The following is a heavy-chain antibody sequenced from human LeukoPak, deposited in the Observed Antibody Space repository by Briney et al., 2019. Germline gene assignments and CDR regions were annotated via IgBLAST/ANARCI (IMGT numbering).Heavy chain of an antibody. Sequence: GSLRLSCAASGFTFDDYGMSWVRQPPGKGLEWIGEINHSGSTNYNPSLKSRVTISVDTSKNQFSLKLSSVTAADTAVYYCARSVPELYCSGGSCYSSWFDPWGQGTLVTVSS. CDR1: GFTFDDYG. CDR3: ARSVPELYCSGGSCYSSWFDP. V-gene: IGHV4-34*01. D-gene: IGHD2-15*01. J-gene: IGHJ5*02. CDR2: INHSGST.